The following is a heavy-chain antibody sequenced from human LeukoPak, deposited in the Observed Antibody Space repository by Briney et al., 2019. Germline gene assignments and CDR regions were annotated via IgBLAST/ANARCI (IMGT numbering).Heavy chain of an antibody. V-gene: IGHV6-1*01. D-gene: IGHD4-17*01. CDR3: ARDGVYGDYGGWFDP. CDR1: GDSVSSKNGA. J-gene: IGHJ5*02. Sequence: SQTLSLTCAISGDSVSSKNGAWNWIRQSPSRGLEWLGRTYYRSKWYSDYAGSVQGRITISPDTSKNQFSLQLYSVTAADTAVYYCARDGVYGDYGGWFDPWGQGTLVTVSS. CDR2: TYYRSKWYS.